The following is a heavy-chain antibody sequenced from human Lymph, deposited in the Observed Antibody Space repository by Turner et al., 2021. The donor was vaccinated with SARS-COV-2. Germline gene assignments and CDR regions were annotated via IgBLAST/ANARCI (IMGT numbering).Heavy chain of an antibody. D-gene: IGHD5-12*01. CDR2: ISYSGST. CDR3: AIRRWLRGPIDY. CDR1: GGSISSSSYY. J-gene: IGHJ4*02. V-gene: IGHV4-39*02. Sequence: HLKLQESGPGLVQPSETLSLTCTVSGGSISSSSYYWGWIRQPPGKGLEWIGSISYSGSTYYNPSLKSRVTISVDTSKNHFSLKLSSVTAADTALYYCAIRRWLRGPIDYWGQGTLVTVSS.